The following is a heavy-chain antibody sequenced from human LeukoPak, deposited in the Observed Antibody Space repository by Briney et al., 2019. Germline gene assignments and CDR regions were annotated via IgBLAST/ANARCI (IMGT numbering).Heavy chain of an antibody. V-gene: IGHV4-59*12. CDR2: IYYSGST. CDR1: GGSISSYY. J-gene: IGHJ6*02. Sequence: PSETLSLTCTVSGGSISSYYWSWIRQPPGKGLEWIGYIYYSGSTYYNPSLKSRVTISVDTSKNQFSLKLSSVTAADTAVYYCARLGIAAAVAYYYYGMDVWGQGTTVTVSS. D-gene: IGHD6-13*01. CDR3: ARLGIAAAVAYYYYGMDV.